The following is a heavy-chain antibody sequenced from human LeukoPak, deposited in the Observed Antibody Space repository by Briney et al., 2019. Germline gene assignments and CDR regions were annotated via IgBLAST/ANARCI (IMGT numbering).Heavy chain of an antibody. J-gene: IGHJ6*02. CDR2: MNPNSGNT. Sequence: SVKVSCKASGYTFTSYDINWVRQATGQGLEWMGWMNPNSGNTGYAQKFQGRVTMTRNTSISTAYMELSSLRSEDTAVYYCARESRYGGNSGNYYYGMDSWGQGTLVTVSS. D-gene: IGHD4-23*01. CDR3: ARESRYGGNSGNYYYGMDS. CDR1: GYTFTSYD. V-gene: IGHV1-8*01.